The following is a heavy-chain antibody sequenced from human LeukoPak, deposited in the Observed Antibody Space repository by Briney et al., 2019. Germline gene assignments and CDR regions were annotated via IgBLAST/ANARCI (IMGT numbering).Heavy chain of an antibody. CDR2: IKQDGSEK. J-gene: IGHJ6*03. CDR3: ARAVSRYDFWNYYYMDV. CDR1: GFTFSSYW. D-gene: IGHD3-3*01. V-gene: IGHV3-7*01. Sequence: GGSLRLSCAASGFTFSSYWMSWVRQAPGKGLEWVANIKQDGSEKYYVDSVKGRFTISRDNAKNSLYLQMNSLRAEDTAVYYCARAVSRYDFWNYYYMDVWGKGTTVTVSS.